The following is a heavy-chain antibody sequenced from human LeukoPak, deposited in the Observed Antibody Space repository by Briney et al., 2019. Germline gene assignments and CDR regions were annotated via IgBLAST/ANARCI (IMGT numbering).Heavy chain of an antibody. CDR2: ISGSGGST. Sequence: PGGSLRLSCAASGFTFSSYAMSWVRQAPGKGLEWVSAISGSGGSTYYADSVKGRFTISRDNSKNTLYLQMNSLRAEDTAVYYCAKSGGYYYYYYMDVWGKGTTVTVS. CDR3: AKSGGYYYYYYMDV. D-gene: IGHD3-10*01. V-gene: IGHV3-23*01. CDR1: GFTFSSYA. J-gene: IGHJ6*03.